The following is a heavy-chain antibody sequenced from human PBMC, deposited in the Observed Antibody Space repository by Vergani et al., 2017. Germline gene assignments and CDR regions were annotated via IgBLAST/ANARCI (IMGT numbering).Heavy chain of an antibody. CDR1: GYTLTELS. Sequence: QVQLVQSGAEVKKPGASVKVSCKVSGYTLTELSMHWVRQAPGQGLEWMGIINPSGGSTSYAQKFQGRVTMTRDTSTSTVYMELSSLRSEDTAVYYCAREGGSSSWYPIYYYYGMDVWGQGTTVTVSS. CDR3: AREGGSSSWYPIYYYYGMDV. D-gene: IGHD6-13*01. CDR2: INPSGGST. V-gene: IGHV1-46*01. J-gene: IGHJ6*02.